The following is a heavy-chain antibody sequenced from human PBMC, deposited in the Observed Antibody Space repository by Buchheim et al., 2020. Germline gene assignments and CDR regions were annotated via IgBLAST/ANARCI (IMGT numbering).Heavy chain of an antibody. CDR1: GGTFSSYA. CDR3: ARDRWAPTHHNADGMDV. V-gene: IGHV1-69*04. J-gene: IGHJ6*02. CDR2: IIPILGIA. D-gene: IGHD4-23*01. Sequence: QVQLVQSGAEVKKPGSSVKVSCKASGGTFSSYAISWVRQAPGQGLEWMGRIIPILGIANYAQKFQGRVTITADKSTSPAYVELSSLRSEDTAVYYCARDRWAPTHHNADGMDVWGQGTT.